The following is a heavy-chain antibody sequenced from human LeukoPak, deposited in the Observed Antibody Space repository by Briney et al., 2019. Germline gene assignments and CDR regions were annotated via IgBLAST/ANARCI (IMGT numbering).Heavy chain of an antibody. Sequence: SETLSLTCTVSGGSISSRDYYWSWIRQPPGKGLEWIGYIYYSGSTYYNPSLKSRVTISVDTSKNQFSLKLSSVTAADTAVYYCARRHCSSTSCYMDVWGKGTTVTVSS. CDR1: GGSISSRDYY. CDR3: ARRHCSSTSCYMDV. CDR2: IYYSGST. J-gene: IGHJ6*04. V-gene: IGHV4-30-4*08. D-gene: IGHD2-2*01.